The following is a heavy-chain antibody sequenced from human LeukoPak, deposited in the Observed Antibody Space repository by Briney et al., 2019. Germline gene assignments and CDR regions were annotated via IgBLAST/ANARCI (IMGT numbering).Heavy chain of an antibody. Sequence: AETLSLTCAVSGVSFSGYYWSWIRQPPGKGLEWIGEINHSGSNNYNPSLKSRVTISVDTSKNQFSLKLSSVTAADTAVYYCARGIVVVPAASYGMDVWGQGTTVTVSS. CDR1: GVSFSGYY. J-gene: IGHJ6*02. V-gene: IGHV4-34*01. CDR2: INHSGSN. D-gene: IGHD2-2*01. CDR3: ARGIVVVPAASYGMDV.